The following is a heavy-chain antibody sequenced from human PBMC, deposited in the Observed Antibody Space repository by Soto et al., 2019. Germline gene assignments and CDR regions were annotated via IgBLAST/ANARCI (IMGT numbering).Heavy chain of an antibody. Sequence: ASVKVSCKASGYTFTSYGISWVRQAPGQGLEWMGWISAYNGNTNYAQKLQGRVTMTTDTSTSTAYMELRSLRSDDTAVYYCARVSLYYDILTGPFDYWGQGTLVTVSS. CDR3: ARVSLYYDILTGPFDY. D-gene: IGHD3-9*01. CDR2: ISAYNGNT. V-gene: IGHV1-18*01. J-gene: IGHJ4*02. CDR1: GYTFTSYG.